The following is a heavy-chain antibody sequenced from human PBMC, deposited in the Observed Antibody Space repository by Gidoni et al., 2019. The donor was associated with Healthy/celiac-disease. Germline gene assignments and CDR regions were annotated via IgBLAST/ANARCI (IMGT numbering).Heavy chain of an antibody. CDR3: ATYDLVISLANWYFDL. CDR1: GYPLPELS. D-gene: IGHD3-3*01. J-gene: IGHJ2*01. CDR2: FDPEDGET. Sequence: VQLVQSGAAVKTPGASVKVSCKVSGYPLPELSIHWVRQAPGKGLEWMGGFDPEDGETIYAQKFQGRVTMTEDTSTDTAYMELSSLRSEDTAVYYCATYDLVISLANWYFDLWGRGTLVTVSS. V-gene: IGHV1-24*01.